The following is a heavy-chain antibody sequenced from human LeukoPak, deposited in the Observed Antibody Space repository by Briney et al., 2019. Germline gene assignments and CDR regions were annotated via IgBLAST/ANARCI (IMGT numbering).Heavy chain of an antibody. D-gene: IGHD2-2*01. CDR1: GGSISSDDYY. V-gene: IGHV4-30-4*01. Sequence: SQTLSLTCTVSGGSISSDDYYWSWIRQPPGEGLEWIGHIYYSGSTYYNPSLKSRVTISVDTSKNQFSLKLSSVTAADTAVYYCAREAYRSTSLFDSWGQGTLVTVSS. CDR3: AREAYRSTSLFDS. CDR2: IYYSGST. J-gene: IGHJ4*02.